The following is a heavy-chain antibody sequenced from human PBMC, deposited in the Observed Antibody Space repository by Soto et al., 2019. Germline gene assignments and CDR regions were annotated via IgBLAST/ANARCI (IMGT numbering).Heavy chain of an antibody. CDR1: GGSIRRSDSY. Sequence: SETLSLTCSVSGGSIRRSDSYWTWVRQGPGKGLEWIAYISDSGRTDYNPSLKSRATISIDTSKNVFFLNLSSVTAADTAVYFCARVLITSGPLEYSFDYLGPGYLVTGSS. CDR2: ISDSGRT. D-gene: IGHD3-16*01. CDR3: ARVLITSGPLEYSFDY. V-gene: IGHV4-31*02. J-gene: IGHJ4*02.